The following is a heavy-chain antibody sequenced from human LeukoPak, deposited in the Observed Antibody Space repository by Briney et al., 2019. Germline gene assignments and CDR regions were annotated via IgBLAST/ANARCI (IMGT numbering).Heavy chain of an antibody. D-gene: IGHD6-13*01. CDR2: IYSGGST. J-gene: IGHJ4*02. V-gene: IGHV3-53*01. CDR1: GFTVSSNY. Sequence: GGSLRLSCAASGFTVSSNYMSWVRQAPGKGLEWVSVIYSGGSTYYADSVKGRFTISRDNSKNTLYLQMNSLRAEDTAVYYCAKSGYSSSWTWWGWGQGTLVTVSS. CDR3: AKSGYSSSWTWWG.